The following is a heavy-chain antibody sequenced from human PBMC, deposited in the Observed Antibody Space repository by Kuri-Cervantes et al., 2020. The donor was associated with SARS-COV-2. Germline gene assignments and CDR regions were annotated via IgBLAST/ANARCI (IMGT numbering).Heavy chain of an antibody. Sequence: SQTLSLTCAVYGGSFSGYYWSWIRQPPGKGLEWIGYIYYSGSTNYNPSLKSRVSISVDTSKNQFSLKLSSVTAADPAVYYCARTYGSGTPPSYWGQGTLVTVSS. D-gene: IGHD3-10*01. CDR1: GGSFSGYY. J-gene: IGHJ4*02. CDR3: ARTYGSGTPPSY. V-gene: IGHV4-59*12. CDR2: IYYSGST.